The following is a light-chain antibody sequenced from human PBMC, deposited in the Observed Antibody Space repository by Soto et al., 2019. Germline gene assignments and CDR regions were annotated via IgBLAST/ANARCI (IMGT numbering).Light chain of an antibody. CDR2: EVN. J-gene: IGLJ3*02. V-gene: IGLV2-8*01. Sequence: QSALTQPPSASGSPGQSVPISCTGTNSDVGGYDFVSWYQQHQGKAPKLMIYEVNKRPSGVPDRFSGSKSGNTASLTVSGLQAEDEASYYCSSFAGSNNVLFGGGTQLTVL. CDR3: SSFAGSNNVL. CDR1: NSDVGGYDF.